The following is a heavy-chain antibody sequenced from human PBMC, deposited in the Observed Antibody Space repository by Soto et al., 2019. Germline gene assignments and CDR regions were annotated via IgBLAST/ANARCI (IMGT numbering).Heavy chain of an antibody. D-gene: IGHD2-2*01. CDR3: ARGSSPIRSLLDY. Sequence: SETLSLTCAVSGGSISSGGYSWSWIRQPPGKGLEWIGYIYHSGSTYYNPSLRSRVTISVDRSKNQFSLKLSSVTAADTAVYYCARGSSPIRSLLDYWGQGTLVTVSS. V-gene: IGHV4-30-2*01. J-gene: IGHJ4*02. CDR1: GGSISSGGYS. CDR2: IYHSGST.